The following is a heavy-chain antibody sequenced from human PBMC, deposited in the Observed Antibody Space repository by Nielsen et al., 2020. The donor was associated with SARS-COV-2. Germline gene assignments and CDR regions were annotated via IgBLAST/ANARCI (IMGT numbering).Heavy chain of an antibody. D-gene: IGHD2/OR15-2a*01. Sequence: VRQAPGKGLVWVSHINNDGSSTTYADSVKGRFSISRDNAKSTLYLQMNSLSAEDTAVYYCARDFYGEDSWGQGTLVTVSS. V-gene: IGHV3-74*01. CDR2: INNDGSST. J-gene: IGHJ4*02. CDR3: ARDFYGEDS.